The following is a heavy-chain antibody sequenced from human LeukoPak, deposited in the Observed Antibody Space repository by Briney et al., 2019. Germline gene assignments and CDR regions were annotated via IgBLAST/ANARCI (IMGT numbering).Heavy chain of an antibody. D-gene: IGHD1-1*01. J-gene: IGHJ6*02. CDR2: ISYDGSNK. Sequence: PGGSLRLSCAASGFTFSSYAMHWVRQAPGKGLEWVAVISYDGSNKYYADSVKGRFTISRDNSKNTLYLQMNSLRAEDTAVYYCARDNWVQLERRYFSRNYCYGMDVWGQGTTVTVSS. CDR3: ARDNWVQLERRYFSRNYCYGMDV. CDR1: GFTFSSYA. V-gene: IGHV3-30-3*01.